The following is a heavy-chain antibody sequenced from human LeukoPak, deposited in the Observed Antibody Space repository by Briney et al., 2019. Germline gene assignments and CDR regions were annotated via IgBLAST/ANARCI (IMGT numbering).Heavy chain of an antibody. D-gene: IGHD6-6*01. CDR2: INHSGST. CDR1: GGSFSGYY. CDR3: ERSIRFIAARRGFDY. Sequence: SETLSLTCAVYGGSFSGYYWSWIRQPPGKGLEWIGEINHSGSTNYNPSLKSRVTISVDTSKNQFSLKLSSVTAADTAVYYCERSIRFIAARRGFDYWGQGTLVTVSS. V-gene: IGHV4-34*01. J-gene: IGHJ4*02.